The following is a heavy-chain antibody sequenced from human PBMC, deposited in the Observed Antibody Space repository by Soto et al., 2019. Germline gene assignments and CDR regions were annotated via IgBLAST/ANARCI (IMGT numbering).Heavy chain of an antibody. V-gene: IGHV4-34*01. J-gene: IGHJ6*02. CDR1: GGSFRGYL. CDR3: ARVRRRIIMACNDDKGMVL. CDR2: INQSGDT. Sequence: PSETLSLTCAVYGGSFRGYLWSWIRQSPGKGLEWIGEINQSGDTNYNPSLKSRIIISVDTSKKQFSLNLRSVTAADTAVYYCARVRRRIIMACNDDKGMVLWGQGTTLTV. D-gene: IGHD3-10*01.